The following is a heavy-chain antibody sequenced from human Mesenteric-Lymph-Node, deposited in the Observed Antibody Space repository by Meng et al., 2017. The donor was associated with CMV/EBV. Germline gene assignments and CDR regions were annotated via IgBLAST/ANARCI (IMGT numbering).Heavy chain of an antibody. D-gene: IGHD3-22*01. V-gene: IGHV3-64*02. CDR1: GFTFSTYV. CDR2: ISTDGGNT. CDR3: ARAHRLSGWAYFDM. J-gene: IGHJ3*02. Sequence: GGSLRLSCAASGFTFSTYVMHWVRQAPGKGLEYVSAISTDGGNTYYGDSVKGRFTMSRDNSKNTVYLQMGSLRAEDMAVYYCARAHRLSGWAYFDMWGQGTMVTVSS.